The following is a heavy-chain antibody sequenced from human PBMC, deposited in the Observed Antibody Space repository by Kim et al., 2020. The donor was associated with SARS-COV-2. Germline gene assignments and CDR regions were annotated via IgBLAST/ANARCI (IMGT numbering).Heavy chain of an antibody. CDR3: ARGEGGWYSLLFDY. CDR2: IYYSGST. CDR1: GGSISSGGYY. J-gene: IGHJ4*02. Sequence: SETLSLTCTVSGGSISSGGYYWSWIRQHPGKGLEWIGYIYYSGSTYYNPSLKSRVTISVDTSKNQFSLKLSSVTAADTAVYYCARGEGGWYSLLFDYWGQGTLVTVSS. D-gene: IGHD6-19*01. V-gene: IGHV4-31*03.